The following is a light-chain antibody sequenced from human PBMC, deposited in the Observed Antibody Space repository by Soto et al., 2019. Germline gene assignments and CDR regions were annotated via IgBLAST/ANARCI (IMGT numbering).Light chain of an antibody. Sequence: EIVLTQSPATLSLSPGERATLSCRASQSVSSYLAWYQQKPGQAPRLLIYDASNRATGIPARFSGSGSGTDFTLTISSLEREDFAVYYCQQRSNWPRVTFGPGTKADIK. V-gene: IGKV3-11*01. CDR2: DAS. J-gene: IGKJ3*01. CDR1: QSVSSY. CDR3: QQRSNWPRVT.